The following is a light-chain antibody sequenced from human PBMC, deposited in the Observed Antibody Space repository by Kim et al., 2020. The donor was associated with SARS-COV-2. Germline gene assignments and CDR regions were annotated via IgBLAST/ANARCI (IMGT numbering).Light chain of an antibody. J-gene: IGKJ4*01. V-gene: IGKV4-1*01. CDR2: WAS. CDR3: QQYYSTPPT. CDR1: QSVLYSSNNKNY. Sequence: DIVMTQSPDSLAVSLGERATINCKSSQSVLYSSNNKNYLAWYQQKPGQPPQLLIYWASTRESGVPDRFSGSGSGTDFTLTISSLQAEDVAVYYCQQYYSTPPTFGGGTKLEI.